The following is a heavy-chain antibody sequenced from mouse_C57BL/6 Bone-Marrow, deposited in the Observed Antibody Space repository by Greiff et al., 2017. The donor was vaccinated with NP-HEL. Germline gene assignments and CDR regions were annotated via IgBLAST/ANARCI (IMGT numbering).Heavy chain of an antibody. CDR3: APIYYGTTGGY. V-gene: IGHV1-50*01. J-gene: IGHJ2*01. D-gene: IGHD2-1*01. Sequence: VQLQQPGAELVKPGASVKLSCKASGYTFTSYWMQWVKQRPGQGLEWIGEIDPSDSYTNYNQKFKGKATLTVDTSSSTAYMQLSSLTSEDSAVYYCAPIYYGTTGGYWGQGTTLTVSS. CDR2: IDPSDSYT. CDR1: GYTFTSYW.